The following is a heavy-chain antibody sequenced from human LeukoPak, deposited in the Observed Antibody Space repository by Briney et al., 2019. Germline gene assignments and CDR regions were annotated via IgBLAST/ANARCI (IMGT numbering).Heavy chain of an antibody. J-gene: IGHJ4*02. CDR1: GFTFSRYY. D-gene: IGHD3-3*01. CDR3: ARDLLPVPLSEWSGY. V-gene: IGHV3-7*01. Sequence: GGSLRLSCAASGFTFSRYYMSWVCQAPGKGLEWVVNIKQDGSEKYYVDSVKGRFTISRDNSQNSLYLQMSSLRAEDTAVYYCARDLLPVPLSEWSGYWGQGTLVTVSS. CDR2: IKQDGSEK.